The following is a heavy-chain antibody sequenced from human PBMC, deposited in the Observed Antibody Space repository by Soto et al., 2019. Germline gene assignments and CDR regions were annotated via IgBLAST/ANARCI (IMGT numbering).Heavy chain of an antibody. CDR1: GFSLSNARMG. Sequence: QVTLKESGPVLVKPTEPLTLTCTVSGFSLSNARMGVSWIRQPPGKALEWLAHIFSNDEKSYSTSLKSRLTISKDTSKSQVVLTMTNMDPVDTATYYRARIYRGTIFGVVMDAFDIWGQGTMVTVSS. CDR3: ARIYRGTIFGVVMDAFDI. J-gene: IGHJ3*02. D-gene: IGHD3-3*01. CDR2: IFSNDEK. V-gene: IGHV2-26*01.